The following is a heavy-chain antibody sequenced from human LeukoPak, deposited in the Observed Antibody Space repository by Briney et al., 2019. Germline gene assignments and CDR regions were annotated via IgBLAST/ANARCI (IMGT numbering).Heavy chain of an antibody. J-gene: IGHJ6*02. CDR3: ARVKGDYDILTGRGYYHGMDV. CDR1: GFIVSSNY. CDR2: IYSGGTT. D-gene: IGHD3-9*01. V-gene: IGHV3-53*01. Sequence: GGSLRLSCAVSGFIVSSNYMSWVRQAPGEGLEWVSVIYSGGTTYYADSVKGRFTISRDNSKNTLYLQMNSLRAEDTAVYYCARVKGDYDILTGRGYYHGMDVWGQGTTVTVSS.